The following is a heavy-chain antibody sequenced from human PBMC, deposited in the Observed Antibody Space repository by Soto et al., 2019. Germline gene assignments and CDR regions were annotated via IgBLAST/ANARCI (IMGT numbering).Heavy chain of an antibody. CDR1: GFTFSSYV. D-gene: IGHD6-19*01. CDR3: AKVSRGGWYVTYFDY. CDR2: VSVSGGST. V-gene: IGHV3-23*01. Sequence: EVQLLESGGNLVQPGESLRLSCAASGFTFSSYVMTWVRQAPGKGLEWVSAVSVSGGSTYYADSVKGRFTISRDNAKNKLYLQMNGLSAEDTAVYYCAKVSRGGWYVTYFDYWGQGTLVTVSS. J-gene: IGHJ4*02.